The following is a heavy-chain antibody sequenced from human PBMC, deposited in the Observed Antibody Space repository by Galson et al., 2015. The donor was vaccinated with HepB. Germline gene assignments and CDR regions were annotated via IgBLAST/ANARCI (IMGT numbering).Heavy chain of an antibody. J-gene: IGHJ4*02. Sequence: SVKVSCKASGYTFTSYGISWVRQAPGQGLEWMGIINPSGGSTSYAQKFQGRVTMTRDTSTSTVYMELSSLRSEDTAVYYCSYGSGSYYQGAFDYWGQGTLVTVSS. CDR3: SYGSGSYYQGAFDY. CDR1: GYTFTSYG. CDR2: INPSGGST. V-gene: IGHV1-46*01. D-gene: IGHD3-10*01.